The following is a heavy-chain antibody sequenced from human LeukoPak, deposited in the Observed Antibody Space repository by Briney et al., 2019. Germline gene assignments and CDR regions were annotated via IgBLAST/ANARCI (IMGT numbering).Heavy chain of an antibody. Sequence: SETLSLTCTVSGGSISSSSYYWGWIRQPPGKGLEWIGSIYYSGSTYYNPSLKSRVTISVDTSKNQFSLKLSSVTAADTAVYYCARRPENYYYGSGSYSFDYWGQGTLVTVSS. D-gene: IGHD3-10*01. V-gene: IGHV4-39*01. CDR3: ARRPENYYYGSGSYSFDY. CDR1: GGSISSSSYY. CDR2: IYYSGST. J-gene: IGHJ4*02.